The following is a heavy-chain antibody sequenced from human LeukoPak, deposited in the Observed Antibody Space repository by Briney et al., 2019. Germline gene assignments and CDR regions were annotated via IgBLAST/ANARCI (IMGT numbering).Heavy chain of an antibody. CDR3: AKSARYFDWPSDDY. CDR2: IGTAGDT. V-gene: IGHV3-13*01. D-gene: IGHD3-9*01. Sequence: PGGSLRLSCAASGFTFSSYDMHWVRQATGKGLEWVSAIGTAGDTYYPGSVKGRFTISRENAKNSLYLQMNSLRAEDTAVYYCAKSARYFDWPSDDYWGQGTLVTVSS. CDR1: GFTFSSYD. J-gene: IGHJ4*02.